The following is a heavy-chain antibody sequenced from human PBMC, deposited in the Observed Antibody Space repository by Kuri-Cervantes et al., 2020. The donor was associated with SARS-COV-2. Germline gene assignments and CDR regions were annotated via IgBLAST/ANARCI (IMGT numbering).Heavy chain of an antibody. CDR3: ARDKQHWSPFDY. CDR2: ISYDGSNK. CDR1: GFTFSSYS. V-gene: IGHV3-30*03. J-gene: IGHJ4*02. Sequence: GESLKISCAASGFTFSSYSMNWVRQAPGKGLEWVAVISYDGSNKYYADSVKGRFTISRDNSKNALYLQMNSLRAEDTAVYYCARDKQHWSPFDYWGQGALVTVSS. D-gene: IGHD1-1*01.